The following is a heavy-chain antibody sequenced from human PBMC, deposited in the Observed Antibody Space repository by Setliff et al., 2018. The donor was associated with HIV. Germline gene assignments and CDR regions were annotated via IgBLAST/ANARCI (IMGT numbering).Heavy chain of an antibody. Sequence: AGGSLRLSCAASGFTFSSYSMNWVRQAPGKGLEWVTFIRYDSSNKYYADSVKGRFTISRDNSKNMVFLQMNSLRPEDTALYYCAKGASGWSPDYWGQGTLVTVSS. D-gene: IGHD6-19*01. CDR2: IRYDSSNK. V-gene: IGHV3-30*02. CDR1: GFTFSSYS. J-gene: IGHJ4*02. CDR3: AKGASGWSPDY.